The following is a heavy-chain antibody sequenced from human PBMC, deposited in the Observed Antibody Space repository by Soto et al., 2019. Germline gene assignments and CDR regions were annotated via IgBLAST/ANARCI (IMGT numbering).Heavy chain of an antibody. J-gene: IGHJ6*02. CDR1: GGSISSGGYY. CDR2: IYYSGST. V-gene: IGHV4-31*03. D-gene: IGHD3-22*01. Sequence: SETLALTCTVSGGSISSGGYYWSWIRQHPGKGLEWIGYIYYSGSTYYNPSLKSRVTISVDTSKNQFSLKLSSVTAADTAVYYCARDRYYYDSSGDYYGMDVWGQGTTVTVSS. CDR3: ARDRYYYDSSGDYYGMDV.